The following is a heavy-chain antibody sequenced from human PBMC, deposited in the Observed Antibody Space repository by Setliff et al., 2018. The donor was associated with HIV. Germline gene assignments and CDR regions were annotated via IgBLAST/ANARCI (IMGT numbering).Heavy chain of an antibody. Sequence: SETLSLTCAVYGETFNDYFWTWIRQSPGKGLEWIGELNHSGDINQNPSLKRGFTLSVDTSKNQFSLKLSSVTAADTAVYYCASSNYRFVYFDYWGQGTLVTVSS. CDR2: LNHSGDI. V-gene: IGHV4-34*01. J-gene: IGHJ4*02. D-gene: IGHD1-7*01. CDR1: GETFNDYF. CDR3: ASSNYRFVYFDY.